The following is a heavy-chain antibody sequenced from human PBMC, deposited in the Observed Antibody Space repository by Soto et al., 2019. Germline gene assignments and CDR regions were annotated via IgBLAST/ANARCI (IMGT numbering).Heavy chain of an antibody. J-gene: IGHJ4*02. CDR2: ISYDGSNK. Sequence: QVQLVESGGGVVQPGRSLRLSCAASGFTFSSYGMHWVRQAPGKGLEWVAVISYDGSNKYYADSVKGRFTISRGNSKNTLYLQMNSLRAEDTAVYYCAKDLFRQQLANFDYWGQGTLVTVSS. CDR3: AKDLFRQQLANFDY. V-gene: IGHV3-30*18. D-gene: IGHD6-13*01. CDR1: GFTFSSYG.